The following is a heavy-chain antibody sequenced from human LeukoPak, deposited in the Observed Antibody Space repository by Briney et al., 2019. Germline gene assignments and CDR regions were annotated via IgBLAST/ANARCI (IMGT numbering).Heavy chain of an antibody. CDR2: IIPGFGAT. J-gene: IGHJ5*02. D-gene: IGHD3/OR15-3a*01. CDR3: AAPLRAGYMYEFQS. Sequence: SVKVSCKASGYTFTDYYMHWVRQAPGQGLDWMGGIIPGFGATDYADKFQGRVTITADEFTSTAYIELTSLRSDDTAIYFCAAPLRAGYMYEFQSWGQGTLVTVSS. CDR1: GYTFTDYY. V-gene: IGHV1-69*13.